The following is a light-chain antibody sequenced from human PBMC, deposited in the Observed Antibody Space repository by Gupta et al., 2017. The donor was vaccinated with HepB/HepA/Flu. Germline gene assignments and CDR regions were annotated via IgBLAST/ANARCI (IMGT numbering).Light chain of an antibody. CDR1: QSVSSY. J-gene: IGKJ2*01. CDR3: QQRSNWPPYT. Sequence: EIVLTQSPATLSLSPGERATLSCRASQSVSSYLAWYQQKPGQAPRLLIYDASNRATGIPARFSGSGSGTDFTLTISNLEPEDFAVYYCQQRSNWPPYTFGQWTKLEIK. CDR2: DAS. V-gene: IGKV3-11*01.